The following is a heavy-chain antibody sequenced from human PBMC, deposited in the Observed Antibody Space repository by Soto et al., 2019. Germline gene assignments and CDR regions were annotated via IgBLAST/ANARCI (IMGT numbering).Heavy chain of an antibody. CDR2: IWYDGGNK. V-gene: IGHV3-33*01. Sequence: QVQLVESGGGVVQPGRSLRLSCAASGFNFSSYVMHWVRQAPGKGLEWVAVIWYDGGNKYYADSVKGRFTISRDNSKKTLYLKRTGLGAGDTAVYYCARDGRWLPRDGLSSTSYFNYGGKGPRVPVPP. CDR3: ARDGRWLPRDGLSSTSYFNY. D-gene: IGHD6-19*01. CDR1: GFNFSSYV. J-gene: IGHJ4*02.